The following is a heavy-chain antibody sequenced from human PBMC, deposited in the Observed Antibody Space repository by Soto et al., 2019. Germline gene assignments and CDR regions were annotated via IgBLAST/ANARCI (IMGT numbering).Heavy chain of an antibody. CDR1: GFTFSSYA. Sequence: EVQLLESGGGLVQPGGSLRLSCAASGFTFSSYAMSWVRQAPGKGLEWVSAISGSGGSTYYADSVKGRFTISRDNSKNTLYLQMNSLIAEDTAVYYCAQDRCNWNEVHYYYGMDFCGQGTTVTVSS. V-gene: IGHV3-23*01. CDR2: ISGSGGST. D-gene: IGHD1-1*01. J-gene: IGHJ6*02. CDR3: AQDRCNWNEVHYYYGMDF.